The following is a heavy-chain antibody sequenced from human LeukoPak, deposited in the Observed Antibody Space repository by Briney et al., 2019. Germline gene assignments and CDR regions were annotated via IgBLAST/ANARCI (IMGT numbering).Heavy chain of an antibody. J-gene: IGHJ4*02. CDR3: AKDGNDYVWGSYRYPYYFDY. Sequence: GRSLRLSCAASGFTFSSYGMHWVRQAPGKGLEWVAVISYDGSNKYYADSVKGRFTISRDNSKNTLYLQMNSLRAEDTAVYYCAKDGNDYVWGSYRYPYYFDYWGKGTMVTVSS. D-gene: IGHD3-16*02. CDR2: ISYDGSNK. CDR1: GFTFSSYG. V-gene: IGHV3-30*18.